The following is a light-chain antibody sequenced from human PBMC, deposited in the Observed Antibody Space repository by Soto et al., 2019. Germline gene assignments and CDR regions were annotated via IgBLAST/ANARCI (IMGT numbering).Light chain of an antibody. CDR3: QQYGSSGT. CDR2: GPP. V-gene: IGKV3-20*01. Sequence: EIVLTQSPGTLSLSPGERATLSCRASQSVSSSYLAWYQQIPGRAPGPLIYGPPNRAPGIPDRFSGSGCGTDFTLPTSRLEPEDFAVYYCQQYGSSGTFGQGTKVDIK. CDR1: QSVSSSY. J-gene: IGKJ1*01.